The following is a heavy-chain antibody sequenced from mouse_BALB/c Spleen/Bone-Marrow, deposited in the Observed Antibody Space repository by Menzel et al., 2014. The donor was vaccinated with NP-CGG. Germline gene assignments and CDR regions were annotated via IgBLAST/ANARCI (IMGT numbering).Heavy chain of an antibody. Sequence: EVKVVESGGGLVQPGGSMKLSCVASGFTFSNYWMNWVRQSPEKGLEWVAEIRLKSNNYATHYAESVKGRFTISRDDSKSSVYLQMNNLRAEDTGIYYCTQPFAYWGQGTLVTVSA. CDR1: GFTFSNYW. CDR2: IRLKSNNYAT. J-gene: IGHJ3*01. V-gene: IGHV6-6*02. CDR3: TQPFAY. D-gene: IGHD6-1*01.